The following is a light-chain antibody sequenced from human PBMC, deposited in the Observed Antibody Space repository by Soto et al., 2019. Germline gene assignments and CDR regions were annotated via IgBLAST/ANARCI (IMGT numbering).Light chain of an antibody. Sequence: QSALTQPRSVSGSPGQSVTISCTGTSSDVGGYNYVSWYQQHPGKAPKLMIYDVNKRPSGVPDRFSGSKSGNTASLTISGLQAEDEDDYYCCSYAGSYTVVFGGGTKVTVL. J-gene: IGLJ2*01. CDR2: DVN. CDR1: SSDVGGYNY. CDR3: CSYAGSYTVV. V-gene: IGLV2-11*01.